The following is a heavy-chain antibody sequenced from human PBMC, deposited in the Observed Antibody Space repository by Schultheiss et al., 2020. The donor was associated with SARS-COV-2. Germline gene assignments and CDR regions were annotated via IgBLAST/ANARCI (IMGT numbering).Heavy chain of an antibody. CDR3: ARPVETAIGFDFSYYYGMDV. Sequence: SVKVSCKASGYTFTSYAMHWVRQAPGQRLEWMGGIIPIFGTANYAQKFRGRVTMTTDTSTSTAYMELRSLRSDDTAVYYCARPVETAIGFDFSYYYGMDVWGEGGAVTVSS. J-gene: IGHJ6*01. V-gene: IGHV1-69*05. D-gene: IGHD5-18*01. CDR1: GYTFTSYA. CDR2: IIPIFGTA.